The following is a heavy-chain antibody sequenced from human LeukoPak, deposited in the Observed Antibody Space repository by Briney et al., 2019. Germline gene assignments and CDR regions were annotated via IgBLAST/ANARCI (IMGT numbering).Heavy chain of an antibody. D-gene: IGHD5-18*01. CDR2: INHSGST. Sequence: SETLSLTCAVYGGSFSGYYWSWIRQPPGKGLEWIGEINHSGSTNYNPSLKSRVTISVDTSKNQFSLKLSSVTAADTAVYYCARVSRRYSYGFDYWGQGTLVTVSS. CDR1: GGSFSGYY. V-gene: IGHV4-34*01. J-gene: IGHJ4*02. CDR3: ARVSRRYSYGFDY.